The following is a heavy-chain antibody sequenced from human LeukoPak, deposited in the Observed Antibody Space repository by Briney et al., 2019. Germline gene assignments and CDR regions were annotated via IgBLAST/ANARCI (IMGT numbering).Heavy chain of an antibody. CDR2: ITSSGGDI. V-gene: IGHV3-11*01. Sequence: GGSLRLSCAASGFTFSDYYMSWIRQAPGRGLEWVAYITSSGGDIYYADSVKGRFTISRDNAKNALYLQMNSLRVEDTATYYCASDIVATSGDFWGQGTLVSVSS. CDR1: GFTFSDYY. CDR3: ASDIVATSGDF. D-gene: IGHD5-12*01. J-gene: IGHJ4*02.